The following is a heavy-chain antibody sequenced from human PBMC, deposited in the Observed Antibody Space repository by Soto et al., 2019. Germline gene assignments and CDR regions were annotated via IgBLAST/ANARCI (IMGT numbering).Heavy chain of an antibody. D-gene: IGHD3-10*01. CDR2: INPKNGAT. V-gene: IGHV1-2*04. Sequence: GALVKVSCKASGYSFTGYTMYWVRQAPGQGLEWMGWINPKNGATNYARKFQGWVTMIRDTSISTVYMELRNLKSDDTAVYYCARSMVRPSLPYYYYSGMDVWGQGTTVTVSS. J-gene: IGHJ6*02. CDR3: ARSMVRPSLPYYYYSGMDV. CDR1: GYSFTGYT.